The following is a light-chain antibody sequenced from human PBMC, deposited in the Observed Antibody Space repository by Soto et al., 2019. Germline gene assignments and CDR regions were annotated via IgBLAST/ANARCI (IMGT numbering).Light chain of an antibody. V-gene: IGKV1-33*01. CDR1: QEISDV. J-gene: IGKJ5*01. CDR3: QQFYDLPIT. CDR2: DAS. Sequence: DIQMTPSPSALSASVGDRVTITCQASQEISDVLNWYQQQPGKAPNVLIYDASKLQTGVQSRFSGRGSGKDFTFTISSLQPDDSGTYYCQQFYDLPITFGQGTRLEIK.